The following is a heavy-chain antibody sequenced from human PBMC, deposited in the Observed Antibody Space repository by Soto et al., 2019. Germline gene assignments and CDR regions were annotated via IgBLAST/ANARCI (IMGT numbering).Heavy chain of an antibody. CDR1: GGSISSSNW. D-gene: IGHD2-2*01. CDR3: ARKPRYCSGTSCYAGGFDY. Sequence: QVQLQESGPGLVKPSGTLSLTCAVSGGSISSSNWWTWVRQPPGKGLEWIGEMYHSGSTNYNPSLRGRVTISVDQSKNPFSLKLTSVTAADTAVYYCARKPRYCSGTSCYAGGFDYWGQGTLVTVSS. CDR2: MYHSGST. J-gene: IGHJ4*02. V-gene: IGHV4-4*02.